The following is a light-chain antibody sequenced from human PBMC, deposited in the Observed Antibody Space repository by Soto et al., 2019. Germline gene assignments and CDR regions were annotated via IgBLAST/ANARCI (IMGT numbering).Light chain of an antibody. V-gene: IGKV1-5*03. CDR2: KAS. CDR1: QSIRSW. J-gene: IGKJ4*01. CDR3: QQYNSYSLT. Sequence: DIQMTQSPSTLSASVGDRVTITCRASQSIRSWLAWYQQKPGKAPKLLINKASSLESGVPSRFSGSGSGTANTRTISSLQPDDFATYYYQQYNSYSLTFGGGTKVEIK.